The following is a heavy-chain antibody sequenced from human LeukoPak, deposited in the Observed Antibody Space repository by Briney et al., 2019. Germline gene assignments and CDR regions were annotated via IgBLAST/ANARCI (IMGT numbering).Heavy chain of an antibody. D-gene: IGHD2-15*01. CDR2: FYYSGST. J-gene: IGHJ5*02. CDR3: ATLGYCSGGSCYSWFDP. V-gene: IGHV4-59*08. Sequence: PSETLSLTCTVSGGSISSYYWSWIRQPPGKGLEWIGYFYYSGSTNYNPSLKSRVTISVDTSKNQFSLKLSSVTAADTAVYYCATLGYCSGGSCYSWFDPWGQGTPVTVSS. CDR1: GGSISSYY.